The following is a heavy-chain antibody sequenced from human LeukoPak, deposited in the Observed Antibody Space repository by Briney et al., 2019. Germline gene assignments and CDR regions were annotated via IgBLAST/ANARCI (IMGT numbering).Heavy chain of an antibody. D-gene: IGHD3-22*01. CDR1: GGTFSSYA. J-gene: IGHJ4*02. CDR2: ISAYNGNT. CDR3: AREPADADSSGYSFDY. Sequence: ASVNVSCKASGGTFSSYAISWVRQAPGQGLEWMGWISAYNGNTNYAQKLQGRVTMTTDTSTSTAYMELRSLRSDDTAVYYCAREPADADSSGYSFDYWGQGTLVTVSS. V-gene: IGHV1-18*01.